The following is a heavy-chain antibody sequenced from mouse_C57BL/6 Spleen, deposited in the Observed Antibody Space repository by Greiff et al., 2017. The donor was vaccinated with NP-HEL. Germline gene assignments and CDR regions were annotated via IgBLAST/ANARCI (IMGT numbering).Heavy chain of an antibody. Sequence: EVKLEESGGGLVQPGGSMKLSCVASGFTFSNYWMNWVRQSPEKGLEWVAQIRLKSDNYATHYAESVKGRFTISRDDSKSSVYLQMNNLRAEDTGIYYCTARNYYGRKGAMDYWGQGTSVTVSS. CDR2: IRLKSDNYAT. CDR1: GFTFSNYW. J-gene: IGHJ4*01. V-gene: IGHV6-3*01. CDR3: TARNYYGRKGAMDY. D-gene: IGHD1-1*01.